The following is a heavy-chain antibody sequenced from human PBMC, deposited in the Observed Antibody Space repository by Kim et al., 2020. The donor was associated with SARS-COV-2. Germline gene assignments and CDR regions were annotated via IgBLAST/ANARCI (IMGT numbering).Heavy chain of an antibody. D-gene: IGHD3-3*02. Sequence: GGSLRLSCAASGFTFSSYGMHWVRQATGKGLEWVALIWYDGTNKYYADSVRGRFTISRDNSKNMLYLQMNSLRAEDTAVYYCAREISSPQGGFYLDHWG. J-gene: IGHJ4*01. CDR2: IWYDGTNK. V-gene: IGHV3-33*01. CDR3: AREISSPQGGFYLDH. CDR1: GFTFSSYG.